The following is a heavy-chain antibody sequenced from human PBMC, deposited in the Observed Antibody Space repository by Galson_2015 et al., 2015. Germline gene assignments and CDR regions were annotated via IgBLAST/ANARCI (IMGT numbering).Heavy chain of an antibody. CDR2: IIPIFGTA. CDR3: ARDSVPDGGQLVLGYNWFDP. Sequence: SVKVSCKASGGTFSSYAISWVRQAPGQGLEWMGGIIPIFGTANYAQRFQGRVTITADESTSTAYMELSSLRAEDTAVYYCARDSVPDGGQLVLGYNWFDPWGQGTLVTVSS. V-gene: IGHV1-69*13. CDR1: GGTFSSYA. J-gene: IGHJ5*02. D-gene: IGHD6-6*01.